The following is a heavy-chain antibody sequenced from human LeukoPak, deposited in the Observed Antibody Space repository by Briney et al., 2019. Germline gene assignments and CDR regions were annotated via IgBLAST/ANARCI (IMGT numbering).Heavy chain of an antibody. CDR3: ARVSYEPGYSSGWYTGGFDY. D-gene: IGHD6-19*01. Sequence: GGSLRLSCAASGFTVSSNYMSWVRQAPGKGLEWVSVIYSGGSTYYADSVKGRFTISRDNSKNTLYLQMNSLRAEDTAVHYCARVSYEPGYSSGWYTGGFDYWGQGTLVTVSS. CDR2: IYSGGST. CDR1: GFTVSSNY. J-gene: IGHJ4*02. V-gene: IGHV3-66*01.